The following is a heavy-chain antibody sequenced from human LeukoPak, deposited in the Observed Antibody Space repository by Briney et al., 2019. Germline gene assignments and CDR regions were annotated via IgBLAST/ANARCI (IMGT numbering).Heavy chain of an antibody. J-gene: IGHJ4*02. Sequence: PSQTLSLTCTVSGGSISSGDYYWNWIRQPPGKGLEWIGYIYYSRSTSYSPSLKSRLTISVDTSKNQFSLKLSSVTAADTAVYYCARDGYNSGYFDHWGQGTLVTVSS. CDR1: GGSISSGDYY. CDR2: IYYSRST. CDR3: ARDGYNSGYFDH. D-gene: IGHD5-24*01. V-gene: IGHV4-30-4*01.